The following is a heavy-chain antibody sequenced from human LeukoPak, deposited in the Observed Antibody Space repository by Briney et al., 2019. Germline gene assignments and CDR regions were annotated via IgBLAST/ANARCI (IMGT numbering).Heavy chain of an antibody. CDR1: GGSISSSSYY. J-gene: IGHJ4*02. Sequence: SETLSLTCTVSGGSISSSSYYWGWIRQPPGKGLEWIGEINHSGSTNYNPSLKSRVTISVDTSKNQFSLKLSSVTAADTAVYYCARGVGYYGSGSPPGDYWGQGTLVTVSS. D-gene: IGHD3-10*01. V-gene: IGHV4-39*07. CDR3: ARGVGYYGSGSPPGDY. CDR2: INHSGST.